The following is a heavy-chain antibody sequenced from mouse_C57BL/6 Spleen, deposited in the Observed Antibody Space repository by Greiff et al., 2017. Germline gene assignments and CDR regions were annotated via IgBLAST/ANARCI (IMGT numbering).Heavy chain of an antibody. CDR3: ASGITAVVVDY. CDR2: IYIGNGCT. CDR1: GYTFTSYG. Sequence: VQLQQSGAELVRPGSSVKMSCKTSGYTFTSYGINWVKQRPGQGLEWIGYIYIGNGCTEYNEKFKGKATLTSDTSSSTAYMQLSSLTSEDSEIYSCASGITAVVVDYWGQGTTLTVSS. D-gene: IGHD1-1*01. J-gene: IGHJ2*01. V-gene: IGHV1-58*01.